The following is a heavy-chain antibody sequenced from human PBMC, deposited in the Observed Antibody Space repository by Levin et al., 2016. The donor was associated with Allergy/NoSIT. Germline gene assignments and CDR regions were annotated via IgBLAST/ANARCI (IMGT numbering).Heavy chain of an antibody. CDR2: INPNSGGT. D-gene: IGHD3-3*01. V-gene: IGHV1-2*06. J-gene: IGHJ4*02. Sequence: WVRQAPGQGLEWMGRINPNSGGTNYAQKFQGRVTMTRDTSISTAYMELSRLRSDDTAVYYCARHDEYDFWSGYYTYYFDYWGQGTLVTVSS. CDR3: ARHDEYDFWSGYYTYYFDY.